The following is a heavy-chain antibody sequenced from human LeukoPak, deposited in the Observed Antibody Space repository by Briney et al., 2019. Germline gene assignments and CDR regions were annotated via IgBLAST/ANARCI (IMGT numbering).Heavy chain of an antibody. CDR2: ISAYNGNT. D-gene: IGHD6-19*01. CDR3: ARDWDSSGWNDY. J-gene: IGHJ4*02. CDR1: GYTFTSYG. V-gene: IGHV1-18*01. Sequence: ASVKVSCKASGYTFTSYGISWVRQAPGQGLEWMGWISAYNGNTNYAQKLQGSVTMTTDASTSTAYMELRSLRSDDTAVYYCARDWDSSGWNDYWGQGTLVTVSS.